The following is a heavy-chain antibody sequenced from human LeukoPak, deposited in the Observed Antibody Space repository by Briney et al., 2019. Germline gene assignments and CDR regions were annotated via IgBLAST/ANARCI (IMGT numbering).Heavy chain of an antibody. CDR2: INHSGST. J-gene: IGHJ6*02. CDR1: GGSFSGYY. D-gene: IGHD3-3*01. CDR3: ARDRIRFLEWLLRDYGMDV. V-gene: IGHV4-34*01. Sequence: PSETLSLTCAVYGGSFSGYYWSWIRQPPGKGLEWIGEINHSGSTNYNPSLKSRVTISVDTSKNQFSLKLSSVTAADTAVYYCARDRIRFLEWLLRDYGMDVWGQGTTVTVSS.